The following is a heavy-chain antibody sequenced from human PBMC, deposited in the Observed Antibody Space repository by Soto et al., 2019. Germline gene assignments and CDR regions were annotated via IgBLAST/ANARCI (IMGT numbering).Heavy chain of an antibody. CDR3: AKDSAYYYASSGHCFDY. D-gene: IGHD3-22*01. CDR2: ISASGGRT. V-gene: IGHV3-23*01. CDR1: GFTFSFYA. J-gene: IGHJ4*02. Sequence: GGSLRLSCATSGFTFSFYAMSWVRQAPGKGLEWVSGISASGGRTYYADSVKGRFTISRDKSKNTLYLQMNSLRAEDTAVYYCAKDSAYYYASSGHCFDYWGQGTLVTVSS.